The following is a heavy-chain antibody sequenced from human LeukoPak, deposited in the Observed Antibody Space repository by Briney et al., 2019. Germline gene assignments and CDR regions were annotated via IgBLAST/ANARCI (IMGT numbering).Heavy chain of an antibody. D-gene: IGHD2-21*02. Sequence: GASVKVSCKASGGTFSKYALSWVRQAPGQGLEWMGGIIPIFGTATYAQKFQARVTIIADKSTSTAYMELSSLRSEDTAVYYCARDLGLLSVIGGYNWFDPWGQGTLVTVSS. CDR1: GGTFSKYA. V-gene: IGHV1-69*06. CDR2: IIPIFGTA. CDR3: ARDLGLLSVIGGYNWFDP. J-gene: IGHJ5*02.